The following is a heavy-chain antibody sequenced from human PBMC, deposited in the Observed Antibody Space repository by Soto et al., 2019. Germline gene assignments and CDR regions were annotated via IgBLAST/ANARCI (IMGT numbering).Heavy chain of an antibody. CDR2: IYYSGST. Sequence: SETLSLTCTVSGGSISSSSYYWGWIRQPPGKGLEWIGSIYYSGSTYYNPSLKSRVTISVDTSKSQFSLKLSSVTAADTAVYYCARTGIVATINYWGQGTLVTVSS. CDR1: GGSISSSSYY. V-gene: IGHV4-39*01. CDR3: ARTGIVATINY. J-gene: IGHJ4*02. D-gene: IGHD5-12*01.